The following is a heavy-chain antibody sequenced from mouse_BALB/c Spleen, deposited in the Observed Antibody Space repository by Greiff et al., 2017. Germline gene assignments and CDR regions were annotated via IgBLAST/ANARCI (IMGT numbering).Heavy chain of an antibody. V-gene: IGHV14-4*02. J-gene: IGHJ4*01. CDR1: GFNITDYY. D-gene: IGHD1-1*01. CDR3: NARGLRDYYAMDY. CDR2: IDPENGDT. Sequence: VQLQQSGAELVRSGASVKLSCTASGFNITDYYMHWVKQRPEQGLEWIGWIDPENGDTEYAPKFQGKATMTADTSSDTAYLQLSSLTSEDTAVYYCNARGLRDYYAMDYWGQGTSVTVSS.